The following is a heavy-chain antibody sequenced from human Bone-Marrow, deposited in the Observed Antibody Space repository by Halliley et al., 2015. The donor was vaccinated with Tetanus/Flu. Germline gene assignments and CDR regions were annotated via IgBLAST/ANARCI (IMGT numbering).Heavy chain of an antibody. CDR3: ATESPVLAPAGVLRDRPYYYTDMDV. V-gene: IGHV3-23*01. J-gene: IGHJ6*02. D-gene: IGHD6-13*01. Sequence: CAASGFTLSALATHWVRQAPGKGLEWVSSISDSGSSTYYADSVKGRFTISRDKSRDTLFLQMNRLRAEDTAVYYCATESPVLAPAGVLRDRPYYYTDMDVWGRGTTVTVSS. CDR2: ISDSGSST. CDR1: GFTLSALA.